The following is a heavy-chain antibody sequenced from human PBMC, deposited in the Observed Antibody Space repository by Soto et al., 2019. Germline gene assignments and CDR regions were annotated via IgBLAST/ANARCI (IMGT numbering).Heavy chain of an antibody. CDR3: ARARHDTGSILDY. Sequence: PGGSLRLSCTASGFTFSSYEMNWVRQAPGKGLEWVSYISSSGSTIYYADSVKGRFTISRDNAKNSLFLQMNSLRAEDTAVYYCARARHDTGSILDYWGQGTLVTVSS. CDR1: GFTFSSYE. V-gene: IGHV3-48*03. CDR2: ISSSGSTI. J-gene: IGHJ4*02. D-gene: IGHD3-9*01.